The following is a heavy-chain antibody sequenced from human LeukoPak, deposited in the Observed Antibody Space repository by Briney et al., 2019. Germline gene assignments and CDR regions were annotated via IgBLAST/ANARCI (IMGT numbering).Heavy chain of an antibody. V-gene: IGHV1-2*02. CDR3: ARHGYSSSWYYFDY. Sequence: ASVKVSCKASGYTFTGYYMHWVRQAPGQGLEWMGWINPNSGGTNYAQKFQGRVTMTRDTSISTAYMELSRLRSDDTAVYYCARHGYSSSWYYFDYWGQGTLVTVSS. CDR2: INPNSGGT. D-gene: IGHD6-13*01. CDR1: GYTFTGYY. J-gene: IGHJ4*02.